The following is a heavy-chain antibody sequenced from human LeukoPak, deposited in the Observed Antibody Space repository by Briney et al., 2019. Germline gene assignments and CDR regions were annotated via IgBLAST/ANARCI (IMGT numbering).Heavy chain of an antibody. Sequence: GGSLRLSCAASGFTFSSYGMHWVRQAPGKGLEWVAVIWYDGSNKYYADSVKGRFTISRDNSKNTLYLQMNSLRAEDTAVYYCARETMTAIQTIDYWGQGTLVTVSS. J-gene: IGHJ4*02. V-gene: IGHV3-33*01. CDR1: GFTFSSYG. CDR3: ARETMTAIQTIDY. D-gene: IGHD2-21*02. CDR2: IWYDGSNK.